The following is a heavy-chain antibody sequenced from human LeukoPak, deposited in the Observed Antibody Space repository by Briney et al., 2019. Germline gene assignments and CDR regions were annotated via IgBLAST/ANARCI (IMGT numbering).Heavy chain of an antibody. Sequence: PGGSLRLSCAASGFTFSSYWMHWVRQAPGKGLVWVSRINSDGSSTSYADSVKGRFTISRDNAKNTLYLQMNSLRAEDTAVYYCAKALGFGENSYYYGMDVWGQGTTVTVSS. J-gene: IGHJ6*02. V-gene: IGHV3-74*01. CDR1: GFTFSSYW. CDR2: INSDGSST. CDR3: AKALGFGENSYYYGMDV. D-gene: IGHD3-10*01.